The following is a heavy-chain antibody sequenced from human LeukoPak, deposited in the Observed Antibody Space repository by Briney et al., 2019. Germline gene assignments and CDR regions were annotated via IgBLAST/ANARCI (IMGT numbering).Heavy chain of an antibody. V-gene: IGHV1-69*13. CDR3: ARDRPGRYCSTISCYSASPFDP. D-gene: IGHD2-2*02. CDR2: IIPIFGTA. J-gene: IGHJ5*02. CDR1: GGTFSSYA. Sequence: ASVKVSCKASGGTFSSYAISWVRQAPGQGLEWMGGIIPIFGTANYAQKFQGRVTITADVSTGTAYMELSSLRSEDTAVYYCARDRPGRYCSTISCYSASPFDPWGQGTLVTVSS.